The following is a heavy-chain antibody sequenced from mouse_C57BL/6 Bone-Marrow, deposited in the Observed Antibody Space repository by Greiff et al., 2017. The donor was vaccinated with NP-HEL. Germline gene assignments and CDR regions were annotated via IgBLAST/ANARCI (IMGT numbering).Heavy chain of an antibody. CDR2: INPSNGGT. Sequence: QVQLQQPGTELVKPGASVKLSCKASGYTFTSYWMHWVKQRPGQGLEWIGNINPSNGGTNYNEKFKSKATLTVDKSASTAYMQLSSLTSEDSAVYYCAGWGNYEDDYAMDDWGQGTSVTVSS. V-gene: IGHV1-53*01. CDR3: AGWGNYEDDYAMDD. J-gene: IGHJ4*01. D-gene: IGHD2-1*01. CDR1: GYTFTSYW.